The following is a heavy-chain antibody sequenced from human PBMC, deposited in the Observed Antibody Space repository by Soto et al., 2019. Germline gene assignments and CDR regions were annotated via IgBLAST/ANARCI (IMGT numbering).Heavy chain of an antibody. D-gene: IGHD5-12*01. Sequence: VQLVESGGGVVQPGRSLRLSCAASGFTFSSYAMHWVRQAPGKGLEWVAVIYSGGSTYYADSVKGRFTISRDNSKNTLYLQMNSLRAEDTAVYYCARDRRGYSGYGGVFDYWGQGTLVTVSS. CDR2: IYSGGST. CDR3: ARDRRGYSGYGGVFDY. V-gene: IGHV3-66*01. J-gene: IGHJ4*02. CDR1: GFTFSSYA.